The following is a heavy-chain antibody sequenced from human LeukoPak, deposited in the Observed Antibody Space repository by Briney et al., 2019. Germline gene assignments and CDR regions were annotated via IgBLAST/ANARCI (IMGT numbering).Heavy chain of an antibody. V-gene: IGHV4-59*12. Sequence: SETLSLTCTVSGGSISSYYWSWIRQPPGKGLKWIGNIYYSGYTTYSPSLRSRVTISVDTSKNQFSLKLSSVTAADTAVYYCARLNYSNYDHDAFDIWGQGTMVTVSS. CDR3: ARLNYSNYDHDAFDI. J-gene: IGHJ3*02. CDR2: IYYSGYT. CDR1: GGSISSYY. D-gene: IGHD4-11*01.